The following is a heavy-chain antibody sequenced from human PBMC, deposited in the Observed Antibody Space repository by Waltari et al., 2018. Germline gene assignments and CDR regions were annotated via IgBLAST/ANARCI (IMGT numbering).Heavy chain of an antibody. D-gene: IGHD1-7*01. CDR1: GRSICSHC. CDR2: IYYSVST. Sequence: QAQLQESAPGLVKPSETLSLTCTVAGRSICSHCWLWLRQPPGKGLEWIGYIYYSVSTNYNPSLKSRVTISVDTSKNQFSLKLSSVTAADTAVYYCARGERYNWNYKALLDAFDIWGQGTMVTVSS. V-gene: IGHV4-59*11. J-gene: IGHJ3*02. CDR3: ARGERYNWNYKALLDAFDI.